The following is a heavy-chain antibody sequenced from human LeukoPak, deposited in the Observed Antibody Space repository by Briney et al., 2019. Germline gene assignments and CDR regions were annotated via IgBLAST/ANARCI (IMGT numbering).Heavy chain of an antibody. CDR3: ARQSSGWPPDAFDI. J-gene: IGHJ3*02. Sequence: PSETLSLTCTVSGASISSGSYYWSWIRQPAGKGLEWIGRVYTSGSTNYNPSLKSRVTISVDTSKNQFSLKLSSVTAADTAVYYCARQSSGWPPDAFDIWGQGTMVTVSS. CDR1: GASISSGSYY. V-gene: IGHV4-61*02. D-gene: IGHD6-19*01. CDR2: VYTSGST.